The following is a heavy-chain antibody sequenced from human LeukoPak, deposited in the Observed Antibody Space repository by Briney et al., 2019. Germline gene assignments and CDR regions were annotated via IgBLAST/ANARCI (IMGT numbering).Heavy chain of an antibody. D-gene: IGHD1/OR15-1a*01. CDR1: GYTFTSYG. Sequence: ASVKVSCKASGYTFTSYGISWVRQAPGQGLEWMGWISAYNGNTNYAQNLRDRVTMTTDTATSTAYMELRSLRSDDTAVYYCARTAPGTPLGGYYYYMGVWGKGTTVTVSS. CDR3: ARTAPGTPLGGYYYYMGV. V-gene: IGHV1-18*01. CDR2: ISAYNGNT. J-gene: IGHJ6*03.